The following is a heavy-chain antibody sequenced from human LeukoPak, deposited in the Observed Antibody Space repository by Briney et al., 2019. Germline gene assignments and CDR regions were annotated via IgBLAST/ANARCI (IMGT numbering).Heavy chain of an antibody. CDR3: ARTYCSGGSCLSYYFDY. J-gene: IGHJ4*02. Sequence: EASVKVSCTASGGTFSSYAISWVRQAPGQGLEWMGRIIPILGIANYAQKFQGRVTITADKSTSTAYMELSSLRSEDTAVYYCARTYCSGGSCLSYYFDYWGQGTLVTVSS. CDR2: IIPILGIA. CDR1: GGTFSSYA. V-gene: IGHV1-69*04. D-gene: IGHD2-15*01.